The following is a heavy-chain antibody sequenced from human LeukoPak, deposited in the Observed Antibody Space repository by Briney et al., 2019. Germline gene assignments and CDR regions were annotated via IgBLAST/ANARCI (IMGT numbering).Heavy chain of an antibody. V-gene: IGHV3-23*01. Sequence: GGSLRLSCAASRFTFSSDAMSWVRQAPGKGLEWVSAISGSGGSTYYADSVKGRFTISRDNSKNTLYLQMNSLRAEDTAVYYCAKGPGVMVRGVSGPYGMDVWGQGTTVTVSS. CDR1: RFTFSSDA. CDR2: ISGSGGST. D-gene: IGHD3-10*01. CDR3: AKGPGVMVRGVSGPYGMDV. J-gene: IGHJ6*02.